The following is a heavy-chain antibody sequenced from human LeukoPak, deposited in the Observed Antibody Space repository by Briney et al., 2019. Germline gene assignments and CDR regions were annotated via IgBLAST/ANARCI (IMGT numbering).Heavy chain of an antibody. D-gene: IGHD3-16*02. V-gene: IGHV3-20*01. CDR1: GFTFDDYG. CDR3: ARVKVITFGGVIVTYYFDY. J-gene: IGHJ4*02. Sequence: GGSLRLSCAASGFTFDDYGMSWVRQAPGKGLEWVSGINWNGGSTGYADSVKGRFTISRDNAKNSLYLQMNSLRAEDTALYHCARVKVITFGGVIVTYYFDYWGQGTLVTVSS. CDR2: INWNGGST.